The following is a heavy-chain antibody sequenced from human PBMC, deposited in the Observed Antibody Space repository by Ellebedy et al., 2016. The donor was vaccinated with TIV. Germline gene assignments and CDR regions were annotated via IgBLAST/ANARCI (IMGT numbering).Heavy chain of an antibody. CDR2: ISYDGSNK. V-gene: IGHV3-30*04. J-gene: IGHJ4*02. CDR3: ARVSGGSYLGVGCLDY. D-gene: IGHD1-26*01. Sequence: GESLKISCAASGFTFSSYAMHWVRQAPGKGLEWVAVISYDGSNKYYADSVKGRFTISRDNSKNTLSLQMNSLRAEDTAVYYCARVSGGSYLGVGCLDYWGQGTLVTVSS. CDR1: GFTFSSYA.